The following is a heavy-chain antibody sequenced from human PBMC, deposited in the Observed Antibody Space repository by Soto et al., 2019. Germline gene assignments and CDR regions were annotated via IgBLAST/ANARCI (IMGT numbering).Heavy chain of an antibody. D-gene: IGHD2-15*01. CDR1: GGSISSGDYY. Sequence: QVQLQESGPGLVKPSQTLSLTCTVSGGSISSGDYYWNWIRQPPGKGLEWIGYIYYSGSTYYNPSLKSRVTISVDTSKNQFSLKLSSVTSADTAVYYCARVRCSGGSCYGYYYGMDVWGQGTTVTVSS. J-gene: IGHJ6*02. V-gene: IGHV4-30-4*01. CDR3: ARVRCSGGSCYGYYYGMDV. CDR2: IYYSGST.